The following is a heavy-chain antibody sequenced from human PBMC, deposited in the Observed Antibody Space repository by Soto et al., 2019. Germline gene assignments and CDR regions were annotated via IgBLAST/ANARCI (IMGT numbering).Heavy chain of an antibody. V-gene: IGHV1-69*06. Sequence: SLKVSCKASGGTFSSYAISWVRQAPGQGLEWMGGIIPIFGTANYAQKLQGRVTITADKSTSKAYMELSSLRSEDTAVYYCARGDIAFSHYHXWGQGTLVTVSX. CDR3: ARGDIAFSHYHX. CDR2: IIPIFGTA. J-gene: IGHJ5*02. CDR1: GGTFSSYA. D-gene: IGHD2-15*01.